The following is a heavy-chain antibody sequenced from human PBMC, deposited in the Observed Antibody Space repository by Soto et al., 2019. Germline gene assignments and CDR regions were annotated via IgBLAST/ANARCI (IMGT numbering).Heavy chain of an antibody. CDR1: GFSFSDYS. CDR2: ISSSSDKT. CDR3: ARLPKGSLVTA. D-gene: IGHD2-21*02. Sequence: LVESGGALVYPGGSLRLSCIASGFSFSDYSMKWVRQAPGKGLQWVSYISSSSDKTYYADSVKGRFTVSRDNAKNALFLEMNSLRDDDTATYYCARLPKGSLVTAWGQGTRVTVSS. V-gene: IGHV3-48*02. J-gene: IGHJ4*02.